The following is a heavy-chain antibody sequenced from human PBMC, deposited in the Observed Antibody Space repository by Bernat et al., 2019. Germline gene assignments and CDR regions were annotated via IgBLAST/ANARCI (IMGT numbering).Heavy chain of an antibody. CDR3: ARAYSSSSRIVPYFDY. V-gene: IGHV3-7*01. J-gene: IGHJ4*02. D-gene: IGHD6-6*01. Sequence: EVQLVESGGGLVQPGGSLRLSCVASGFTLSTHWMRWVRQAPGKGLEWVANIKDDGSEKFYVDSVKGRFTISRDNAKNSLYLQMNSLRAEDTAVYYCARAYSSSSRIVPYFDYWGQGTLVTVSS. CDR1: GFTLSTHW. CDR2: IKDDGSEK.